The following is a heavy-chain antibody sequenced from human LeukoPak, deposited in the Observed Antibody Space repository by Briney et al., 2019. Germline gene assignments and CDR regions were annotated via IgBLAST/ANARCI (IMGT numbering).Heavy chain of an antibody. J-gene: IGHJ6*03. CDR1: GGTFSSYA. V-gene: IGHV1-69*13. D-gene: IGHD6-13*01. CDR3: ARGHGGSSWFRRVYYYYMDV. Sequence: ASVKVSCKASGGTFSSYAISWVRQAPGQGLEWMGGIIPIFGTANYAQKFQGRVTITADESTSTAYMELSSVTAADTAVYYCARGHGGSSWFRRVYYYYMDVWGKGTTVTVSS. CDR2: IIPIFGTA.